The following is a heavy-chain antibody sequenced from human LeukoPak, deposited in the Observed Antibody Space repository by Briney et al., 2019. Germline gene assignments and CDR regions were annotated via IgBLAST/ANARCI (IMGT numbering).Heavy chain of an antibody. CDR2: IYYSGST. Sequence: SETLSLTCTVSGGSISSSYYWGWIRQPPGKGLEWIGSIYYSGSTYYNPSLKSRVTISVDTSKNQFSLKLSSVTAADTAVYYCARPSGYCSSTSCRRGYFDYWGQGTLVTVSS. CDR3: ARPSGYCSSTSCRRGYFDY. CDR1: GGSISSSYY. D-gene: IGHD2-2*01. V-gene: IGHV4-39*01. J-gene: IGHJ4*02.